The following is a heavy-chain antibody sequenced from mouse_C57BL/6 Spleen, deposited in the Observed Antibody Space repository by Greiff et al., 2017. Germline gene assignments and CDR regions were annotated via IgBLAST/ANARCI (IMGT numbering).Heavy chain of an antibody. CDR2: IYPGGGGT. CDR3: ERAHGSRGYFDV. V-gene: IGHV1-80*01. Sequence: QVQLKQSGAELVKPGASVKISCKASGYAFSSYWMNWVKQRPGKGLEWIGQIYPGGGGTNYNGKFKGKATLTADKSSSTAYMQLSSLTSEDSEVYFCERAHGSRGYFDVWGTGTTVTVSS. D-gene: IGHD1-1*01. CDR1: GYAFSSYW. J-gene: IGHJ1*03.